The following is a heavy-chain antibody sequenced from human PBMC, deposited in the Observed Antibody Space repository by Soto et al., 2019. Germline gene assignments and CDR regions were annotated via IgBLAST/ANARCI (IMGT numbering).Heavy chain of an antibody. CDR2: ISSSSSYI. CDR3: ARGLPRDCSGGSCYQVVYYMDV. J-gene: IGHJ6*03. V-gene: IGHV3-21*01. Sequence: EVQLVESGGGRVKPGGSLRLSCAASGFTFSSYSMNWVRQAPGKGLECVSSISSSSSYIYYADSVKGRFTISRDNGKNSLYLQMNSLRADDTAVYYCARGLPRDCSGGSCYQVVYYMDVWGKGTTVTVSS. CDR1: GFTFSSYS. D-gene: IGHD2-15*01.